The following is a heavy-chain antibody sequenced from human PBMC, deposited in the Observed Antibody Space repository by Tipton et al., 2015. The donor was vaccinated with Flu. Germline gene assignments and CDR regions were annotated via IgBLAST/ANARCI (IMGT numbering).Heavy chain of an antibody. D-gene: IGHD3-3*01. CDR1: GFTFSDYY. J-gene: IGHJ6*02. Sequence: SLRLSCAASGFTFSDYYMSWFLQHPGEGLEWVSHISSSGTTINYADSVKGRFTISRDNAKNSLYLQLNRLRAEGTAVYYCARDHPPSITVLGEITDYFGMAVWGQGTTVTVSS. CDR3: ARDHPPSITVLGEITDYFGMAV. CDR2: ISSSGTTI. V-gene: IGHV3-11*01.